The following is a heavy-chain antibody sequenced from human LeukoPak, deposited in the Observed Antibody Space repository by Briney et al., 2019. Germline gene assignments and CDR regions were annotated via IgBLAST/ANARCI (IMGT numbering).Heavy chain of an antibody. D-gene: IGHD4-17*01. CDR1: GGSISSYY. CDR3: AREMGTTVTDYFDY. V-gene: IGHV4-59*12. Sequence: PSETLSLTCTVSGGSISSYYWSWIRQPPGKGLKWIGYIYYSGSTSYSPSLRSRVTISVDTSKNQFSLKLSSVTAADTAVYYCAREMGTTVTDYFDYWGQGTLVTVSS. CDR2: IYYSGST. J-gene: IGHJ4*02.